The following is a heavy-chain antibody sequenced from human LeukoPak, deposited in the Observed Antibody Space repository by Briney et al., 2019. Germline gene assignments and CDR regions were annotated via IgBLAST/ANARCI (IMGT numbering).Heavy chain of an antibody. CDR3: ATDYQLKGIAAAPSGLL. V-gene: IGHV1-18*01. J-gene: IGHJ4*02. CDR2: ISVYNGNT. CDR1: GYTFTSYG. D-gene: IGHD6-13*01. Sequence: SVKVSCKASGYTFTSYGISWVRQAPGQGLEWMGLISVYNGNTNYAKKLQRRVTMITDTSTSTAYMQLRSMRSDDTAVYYCATDYQLKGIAAAPSGLLWGQGTLVTVSP.